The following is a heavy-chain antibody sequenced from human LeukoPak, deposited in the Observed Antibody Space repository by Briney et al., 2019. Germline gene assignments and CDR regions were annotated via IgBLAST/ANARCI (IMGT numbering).Heavy chain of an antibody. Sequence: GGSLRLSCAASGFTFSDYYMNWIRQAPGRGLEWISYISSSGRYTNYADPVKGRFTISRDNAKNSLYLQMDSLRAEDTAVYYCVRDLSLTDYYDSSGPWGDYWGQGILVTVSS. CDR3: VRDLSLTDYYDSSGPWGDY. D-gene: IGHD3-22*01. V-gene: IGHV3-11*06. CDR1: GFTFSDYY. J-gene: IGHJ4*02. CDR2: ISSSGRYT.